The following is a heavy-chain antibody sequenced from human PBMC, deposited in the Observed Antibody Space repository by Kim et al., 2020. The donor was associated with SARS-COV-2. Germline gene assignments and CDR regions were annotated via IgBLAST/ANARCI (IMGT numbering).Heavy chain of an antibody. Sequence: GESLKISCKGSGYSFTSYWITWVRQMPGKGLEWMGRIDPSDSNTNYSPSFQGHVTTSLDKSISTAYLQWSSLQASDTAVYYCARQKGLYDTTGGGWFDPWGQGTLVTVSS. CDR1: GYSFTSYW. V-gene: IGHV5-10-1*01. CDR2: IDPSDSNT. J-gene: IGHJ5*02. D-gene: IGHD3-22*01. CDR3: ARQKGLYDTTGGGWFDP.